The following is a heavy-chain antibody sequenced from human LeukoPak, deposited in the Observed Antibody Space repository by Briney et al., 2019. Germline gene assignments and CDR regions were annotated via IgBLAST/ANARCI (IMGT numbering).Heavy chain of an antibody. J-gene: IGHJ1*01. V-gene: IGHV4-59*08. CDR2: IYYSGST. Sequence: SETLSLTCTVSGGSISSYYWSWIRQPPGKGLEWIGYIYYSGSTNYNPSLKSRVTISVDTSKNQFSLKLSSVNAADTAVYYCARHPLPVDYFQDWGQGTLVTVSS. CDR1: GGSISSYY. D-gene: IGHD4-23*01. CDR3: ARHPLPVDYFQD.